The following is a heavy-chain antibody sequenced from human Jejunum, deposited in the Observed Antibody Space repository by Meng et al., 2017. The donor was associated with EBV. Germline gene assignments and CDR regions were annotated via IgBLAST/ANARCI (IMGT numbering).Heavy chain of an antibody. CDR1: GVSISSSSSY. Sequence: LQLQDAGLGLVTPSQTLSISCMVSGVSISSSSSYWGWTRQPPGKGLEWIGSIYYSGSTYYNPSLKSRVTISVDTSKNQFSLKLSSVTAADTAVYYCARTYYYDSSGYAPFDYWGQGTLVTVSS. CDR2: IYYSGST. CDR3: ARTYYYDSSGYAPFDY. D-gene: IGHD3-22*01. V-gene: IGHV4-39*07. J-gene: IGHJ4*02.